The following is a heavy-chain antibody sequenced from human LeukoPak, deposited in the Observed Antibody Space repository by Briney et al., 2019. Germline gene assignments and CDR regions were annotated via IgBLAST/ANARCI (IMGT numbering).Heavy chain of an antibody. V-gene: IGHV3-30-3*01. Sequence: PGGSLRLSCAASGFTFSSYGMHWVRQAPGKGLEWVAVISYDGSNKYYVDSVKGRFTISRDNSKNTLYLQMNSLRAEDTAVYYCARPYDFWSGIDYWGQGTLVTVSS. D-gene: IGHD3-3*01. J-gene: IGHJ4*02. CDR2: ISYDGSNK. CDR3: ARPYDFWSGIDY. CDR1: GFTFSSYG.